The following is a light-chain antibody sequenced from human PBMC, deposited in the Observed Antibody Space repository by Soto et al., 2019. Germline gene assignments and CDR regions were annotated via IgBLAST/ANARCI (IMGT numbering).Light chain of an antibody. Sequence: ENVLTQSPATLSLSPGDTATLSCRATQSLRNYLAWYQQKLGQAPRLLIYDASKRATGIPARFSGSGSGTDFTLTISSLQPEDFATYYCQQLNSYPITFGQGTRLEIK. CDR2: DAS. CDR1: QSLRNY. CDR3: QQLNSYPIT. V-gene: IGKV3-11*01. J-gene: IGKJ5*01.